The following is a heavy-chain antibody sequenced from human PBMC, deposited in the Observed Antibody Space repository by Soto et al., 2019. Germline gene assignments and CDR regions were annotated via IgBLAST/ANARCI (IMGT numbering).Heavy chain of an antibody. D-gene: IGHD3-10*01. V-gene: IGHV4-31*03. Sequence: SETLSLTCTVSGGGGSISSGGYYWSWIRQHPGKGLEWIGYIFYSGSTHYNPSLKSRVSISVDTSKNQFSLKLNSVTAADTAVYFWAREGPSSGSYLYWGQGTLVTVSS. CDR1: GGGGSISSGGYY. J-gene: IGHJ4*02. CDR2: IFYSGST. CDR3: AREGPSSGSYLY.